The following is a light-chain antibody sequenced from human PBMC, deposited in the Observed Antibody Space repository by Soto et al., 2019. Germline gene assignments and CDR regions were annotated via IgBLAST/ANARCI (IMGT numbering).Light chain of an antibody. CDR2: DAS. CDR3: QQYDNLPIT. J-gene: IGKJ5*01. Sequence: DIEVTQAPSFVSASLGDRVTITCQASQDISNYLNWYQQKPGKAPKLLIYDASNLETGVPSRFSGSGSGTDFTFTISSLQPEDIATYYCQQYDNLPITFGQGTRLEIK. CDR1: QDISNY. V-gene: IGKV1-33*01.